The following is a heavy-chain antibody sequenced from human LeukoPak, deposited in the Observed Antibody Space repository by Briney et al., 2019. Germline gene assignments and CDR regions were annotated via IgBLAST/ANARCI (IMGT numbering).Heavy chain of an antibody. V-gene: IGHV3-7*01. CDR1: GFTFSSYW. J-gene: IGHJ5*02. CDR2: IKQDGSEK. CDR3: ARDLYHSSSWYRPGWFDP. D-gene: IGHD6-13*01. Sequence: PGGSLRLSCAASGFTFSSYWMSWVRQAPGKGLVWVANIKQDGSEKYYVDSVKGRFTISRDNAKNSLYLQMNSLRAEDTAVYYCARDLYHSSSWYRPGWFDPWGQGTLVTVSS.